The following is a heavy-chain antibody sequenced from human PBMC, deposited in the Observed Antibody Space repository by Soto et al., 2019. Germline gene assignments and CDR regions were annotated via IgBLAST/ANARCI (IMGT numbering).Heavy chain of an antibody. CDR1: GHTFTSYA. CDR3: ARSANPTDQVDY. D-gene: IGHD2-15*01. V-gene: IGHV1-3*01. J-gene: IGHJ4*02. CDR2: INAGNGNT. Sequence: ASVKVSCKASGHTFTSYAVHWVRQAPGQRLEWMGWINAGNGNTKYSQKFQGRVTITRDTSASTAYMELSSLRSEDTAVYYCARSANPTDQVDYWGQGTLVTVS.